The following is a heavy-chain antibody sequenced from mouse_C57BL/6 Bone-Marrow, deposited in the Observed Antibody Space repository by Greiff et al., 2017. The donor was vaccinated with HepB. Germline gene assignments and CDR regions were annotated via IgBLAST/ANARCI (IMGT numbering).Heavy chain of an antibody. D-gene: IGHD3-3*01. CDR1: GYSFTGYY. CDR3: ALGSVAY. CDR2: INPSTGGT. J-gene: IGHJ3*01. Sequence: VQLKESGPELVKPGASVKISCKASGYSFTGYYMNWVKQSPEKSLEWIGEINPSTGGTTYNQKFKAKATLTVDKSSSTAYMQLKSLTSEDSAVYYCALGSVAYWGQGTLVTVSA. V-gene: IGHV1-42*01.